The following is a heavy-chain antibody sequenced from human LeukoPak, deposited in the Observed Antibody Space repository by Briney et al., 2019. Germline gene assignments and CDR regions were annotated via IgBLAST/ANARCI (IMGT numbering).Heavy chain of an antibody. CDR1: GFTFTNYA. V-gene: IGHV3-23*01. Sequence: GGSLRLSCAASGFTFTNYAINWVRQAPGQGLEWVSSISAGGETTNYADSAKGRFTISRDNSQNTSYLQMNSLRAEDTAVYYCARDYADDVGYFFFDYWGQGTLVTVSS. D-gene: IGHD4-17*01. CDR3: ARDYADDVGYFFFDY. J-gene: IGHJ4*02. CDR2: ISAGGETT.